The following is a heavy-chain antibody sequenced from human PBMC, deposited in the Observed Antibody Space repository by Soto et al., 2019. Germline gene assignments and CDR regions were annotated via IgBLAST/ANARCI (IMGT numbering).Heavy chain of an antibody. D-gene: IGHD2-15*01. CDR3: AARRGGLYGMDV. J-gene: IGHJ6*02. Sequence: MQLVQSGPEVKKPGTSVKVSCKASGFTFSTSSVQWVRQARGQRPEWIGWIVGGSGNTNYAPKFQQRVIITRDMSTTTAYMELSSLRSDDTAMYYCAARRGGLYGMDVWGQGTTVTVSS. V-gene: IGHV1-58*01. CDR2: IVGGSGNT. CDR1: GFTFSTSS.